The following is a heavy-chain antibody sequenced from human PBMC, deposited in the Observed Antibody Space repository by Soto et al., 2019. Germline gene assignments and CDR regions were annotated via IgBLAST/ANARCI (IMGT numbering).Heavy chain of an antibody. CDR1: GGSISSSSYY. J-gene: IGHJ4*02. D-gene: IGHD3-22*01. Sequence: SETLSLTCTVSGGSISSSSYYWGWIRQPPGKGLEWIGSIYYSGSTYYNPSLKSRVTISVDTSKNQFSLKLSSVTAADTAVYYCARVFIDVYDSSGEPNFYFDYWGQGTLVTVSS. V-gene: IGHV4-39*01. CDR3: ARVFIDVYDSSGEPNFYFDY. CDR2: IYYSGST.